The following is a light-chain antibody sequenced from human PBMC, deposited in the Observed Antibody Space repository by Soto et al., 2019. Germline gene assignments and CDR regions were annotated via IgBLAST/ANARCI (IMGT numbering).Light chain of an antibody. J-gene: IGKJ5*01. CDR2: GES. CDR3: QQYGGSPSIT. CDR1: QTVRNNY. Sequence: EFVLTQSPGTLSLSPWERATLSCRASQTVRNNYLAWYQQKPGQAPRLLIYGESRRATGIPDRFSGSGSGTNFTLAIRRLEPEDSAVYYCQQYGGSPSITFGQGTRLEIK. V-gene: IGKV3-20*01.